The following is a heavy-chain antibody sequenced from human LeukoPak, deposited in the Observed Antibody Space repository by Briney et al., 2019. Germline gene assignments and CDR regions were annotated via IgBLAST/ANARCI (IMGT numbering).Heavy chain of an antibody. CDR3: ARHFRYDSSGYYYGWFDP. CDR2: IYYSGST. Sequence: SETLSLTCTVSGGSISSYYWSWIRQPPGKGLEWIGYIYYSGSTNYNPSLKSRVTISVDTSKNQFSLKLSSVTAADTAVYYCARHFRYDSSGYYYGWFDPWGQGTLVTVS. J-gene: IGHJ5*02. CDR1: GGSISSYY. V-gene: IGHV4-59*01. D-gene: IGHD3-22*01.